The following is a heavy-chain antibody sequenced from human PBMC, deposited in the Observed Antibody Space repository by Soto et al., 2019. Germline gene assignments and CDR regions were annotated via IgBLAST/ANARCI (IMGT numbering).Heavy chain of an antibody. Sequence: QVQLVQSGAEVKKPGSSVKVSCKASGGTFSSYAISWVRQAPGQGLEWMGGIIPIFGTANYAQKFQGRVTITADESTSTADMELSSLRSEDTAVYYCARGETYYYDSSGYYDYWGQGTLVTVSS. CDR1: GGTFSSYA. J-gene: IGHJ4*02. V-gene: IGHV1-69*12. D-gene: IGHD3-22*01. CDR2: IIPIFGTA. CDR3: ARGETYYYDSSGYYDY.